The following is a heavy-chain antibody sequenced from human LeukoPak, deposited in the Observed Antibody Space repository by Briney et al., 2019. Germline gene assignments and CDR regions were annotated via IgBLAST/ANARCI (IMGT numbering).Heavy chain of an antibody. CDR2: ISRSGNTT. J-gene: IGHJ4*02. CDR3: AKVKPAGNWSPFDC. V-gene: IGHV3-23*01. CDR1: GFTFSSNA. D-gene: IGHD1-1*01. Sequence: PGGSLRLSCAASGFTFSSNAMSWVRQAPGKGLEWVSTISRSGNTTYYADSVKGRFTISRDNARDSMFLQLNSLRVDDTAVYYCAKVKPAGNWSPFDCWGQGTLVTVSS.